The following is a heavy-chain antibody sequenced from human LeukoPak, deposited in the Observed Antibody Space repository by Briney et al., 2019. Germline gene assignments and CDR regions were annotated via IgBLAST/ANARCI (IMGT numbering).Heavy chain of an antibody. V-gene: IGHV3-7*01. CDR3: ARDSGYDSRYYYYYYGMDV. CDR2: IKQDGREK. CDR1: GFTFSSYW. J-gene: IGHJ6*02. Sequence: GGSLSLLCAASGFTFSSYWMSWARQAPGRGLEWLANIKQDGREKYYVDSVKGRVTISRDNAKSSLYLQMNSLRAEDTAVYYCARDSGYDSRYYYYYYGMDVWARGTTVSVSS. D-gene: IGHD5-12*01.